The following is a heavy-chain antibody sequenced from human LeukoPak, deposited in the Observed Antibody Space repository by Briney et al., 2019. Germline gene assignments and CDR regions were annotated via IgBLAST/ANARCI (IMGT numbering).Heavy chain of an antibody. CDR2: ISAYNGNT. D-gene: IGHD3-22*01. CDR3: ARERITMIVVVITPGAFDI. CDR1: GYTFTSYG. Sequence: ASVKVSCKASGYTFTSYGISWVRQAPGQGLEWMGWISAYNGNTNYAQKLQGRVTMTTDTSTSTAYMELRSLRSDHTAVYYCARERITMIVVVITPGAFDIWGQGTMVTVSS. J-gene: IGHJ3*02. V-gene: IGHV1-18*01.